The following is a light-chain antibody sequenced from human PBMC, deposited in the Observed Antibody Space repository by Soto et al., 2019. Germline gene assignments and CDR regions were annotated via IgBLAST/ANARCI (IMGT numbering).Light chain of an antibody. CDR2: GAS. CDR3: QQYNNWPLT. CDR1: QSVGSD. J-gene: IGKJ5*01. V-gene: IGKV3-15*01. Sequence: EIVLTQSPGTLSLSPGERATLSCRASQSVGSDFLAWYQQRPGQPPRILIYGASTRATGIPARFSGSGSGTEFTLTISSLQSEDFAVYYCQQYNNWPLTFGQGTRLEI.